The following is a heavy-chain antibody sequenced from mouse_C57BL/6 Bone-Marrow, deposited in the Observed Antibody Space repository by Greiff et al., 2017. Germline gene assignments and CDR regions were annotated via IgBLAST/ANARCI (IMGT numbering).Heavy chain of an antibody. Sequence: QVQLQQSGAELARPGASVKLSCKASGYTFTSYGISWVKQRTGQGLEWIGEIYPRNGNTYYNEKVKGNAPLAADKSSSTAYMELRGLTSEDSAFYFCASEGDCHWYFDVWGTGTTVTVSS. CDR3: ASEGDCHWYFDV. CDR1: GYTFTSYG. J-gene: IGHJ1*03. CDR2: IYPRNGNT. V-gene: IGHV1-81*01.